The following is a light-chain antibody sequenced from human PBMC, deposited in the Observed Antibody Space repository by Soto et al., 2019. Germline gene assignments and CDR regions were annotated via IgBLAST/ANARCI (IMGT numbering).Light chain of an antibody. J-gene: IGKJ5*01. V-gene: IGKV3-11*01. CDR1: QSVSSY. Sequence: EIVLTQSPATLSLSPGERATLSCRASQSVSSYLAWYQQKPGQAPRLLIYDASNRATGIPSRFSGSGSGTAFTLTISSLDPEDFAVYYCQQRSNWPGITFGQGARLEIK. CDR3: QQRSNWPGIT. CDR2: DAS.